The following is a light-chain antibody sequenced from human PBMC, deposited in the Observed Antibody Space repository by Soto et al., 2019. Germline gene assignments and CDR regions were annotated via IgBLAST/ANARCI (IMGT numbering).Light chain of an antibody. Sequence: EIVLTQSPATLSVSPGERATLSCRTSQSVGSNLAWYQQKPGQAPRLLIYGAFIRAPGFPVRFRGTGSGSEFTLTISSLQSEDGALYYCQQYDKWPYTFGQGTKVDIK. CDR2: GAF. J-gene: IGKJ2*01. CDR3: QQYDKWPYT. V-gene: IGKV3-15*01. CDR1: QSVGSN.